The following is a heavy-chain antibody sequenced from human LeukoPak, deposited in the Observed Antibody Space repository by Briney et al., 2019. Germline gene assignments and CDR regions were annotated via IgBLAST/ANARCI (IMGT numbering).Heavy chain of an antibody. Sequence: GGSLRLSCAASGFTVSSNYMSWVRQAPGKGLEWVSVIYSGGCTYYADSVKGRFTISRDNSKNTLYLQMNSLRAEDTAVYYCARDRVSLYYYYGMDVWGQGTTVTVSS. CDR1: GFTVSSNY. CDR3: ARDRVSLYYYYGMDV. J-gene: IGHJ6*02. V-gene: IGHV3-53*01. CDR2: IYSGGCT.